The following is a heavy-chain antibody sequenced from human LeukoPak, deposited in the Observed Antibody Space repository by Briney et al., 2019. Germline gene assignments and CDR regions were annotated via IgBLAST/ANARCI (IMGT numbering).Heavy chain of an antibody. CDR1: GGSVSNYY. V-gene: IGHV4-59*02. CDR3: ARAPAGGYFDL. Sequence: SETLSLTCTVSGGSVSNYYWSWTRQPPGKGLEWIGYIYYSGSTNYNPSLKSRVTISVDTSKNQFSLRLSSVTSADTAVYYCARAPAGGYFDLWGRGTPVTVSS. J-gene: IGHJ2*01. D-gene: IGHD3-10*01. CDR2: IYYSGST.